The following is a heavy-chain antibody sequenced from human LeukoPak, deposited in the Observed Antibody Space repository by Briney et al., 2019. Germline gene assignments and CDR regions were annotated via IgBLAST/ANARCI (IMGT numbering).Heavy chain of an antibody. CDR1: GFTVSSNY. V-gene: IGHV3-66*01. CDR3: ARDLMAVAGGLRD. CDR2: IYSGGST. J-gene: IGHJ4*02. D-gene: IGHD6-19*01. Sequence: GGSLRLSCAASGFTVSSNYMSWVRQAPGKGLEWVSVIYSGGSTYYADSVKGRFTISRDNSKNTLYLQMNSLRAEDTAVYYCARDLMAVAGGLRDWGQGTLVTVSS.